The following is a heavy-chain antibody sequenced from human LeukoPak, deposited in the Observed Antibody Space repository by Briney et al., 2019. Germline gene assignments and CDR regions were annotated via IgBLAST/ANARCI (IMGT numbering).Heavy chain of an antibody. CDR1: GFTVSSNY. Sequence: GGSLRLSCAASGFTVSSNYMSWVRQAPGKGLEWVSSISSSSSYIYYADSVKGRFTISRDNAKNSLYLQMNSLRAEDTAVYYCATKGIAMADYWGQGTLVTVSS. CDR2: ISSSSSYI. D-gene: IGHD5-18*01. J-gene: IGHJ4*02. CDR3: ATKGIAMADY. V-gene: IGHV3-21*01.